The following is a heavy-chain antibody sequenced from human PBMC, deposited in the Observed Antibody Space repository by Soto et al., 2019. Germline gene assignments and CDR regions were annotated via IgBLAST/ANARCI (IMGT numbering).Heavy chain of an antibody. D-gene: IGHD5-12*01. CDR2: IYPGDSDT. J-gene: IGHJ4*02. V-gene: IGHV5-51*01. Sequence: KSGESLKISCKGSGYNFTSYWIGWVRQMPGKGLEWMGIIYPGDSDTRYSPSFQGQVTISADKSISTAYLQWSSLKASDTAMYYCARPTSGYDSTYYFDYWGQGTLVTVSS. CDR1: GYNFTSYW. CDR3: ARPTSGYDSTYYFDY.